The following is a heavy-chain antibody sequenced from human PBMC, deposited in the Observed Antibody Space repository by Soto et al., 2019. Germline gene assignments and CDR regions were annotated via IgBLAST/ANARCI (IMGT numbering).Heavy chain of an antibody. J-gene: IGHJ4*02. CDR3: TTKNGYVAPTEY. Sequence: SVKVSCKASGYTFTSYGISWVRQAPGQGLEWMGWISAHNGNTKYEQKLQGRVTMTTDTSTSTAYMELRSLRSDDTAVYYCTTKNGYVAPTEYWGQGTLVTVSS. CDR2: ISAHNGNT. D-gene: IGHD3-10*02. V-gene: IGHV1-18*01. CDR1: GYTFTSYG.